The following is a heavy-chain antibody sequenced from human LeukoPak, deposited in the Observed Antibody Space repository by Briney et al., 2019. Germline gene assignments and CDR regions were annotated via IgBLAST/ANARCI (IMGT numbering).Heavy chain of an antibody. V-gene: IGHV3-53*01. CDR3: ARVVDHDYGDYYLDY. D-gene: IGHD4-17*01. CDR1: GFTVSSND. J-gene: IGHJ4*02. CDR2: IYSGGST. Sequence: GGSLRLSCAASGFTVSSNDMSWVRPAPGKGLECISVIYSGGSTDYADSVKGGLTISRDNSKNTLYLQMNSQRAEDTAVYYCARVVDHDYGDYYLDYWGQGTLVTVSS.